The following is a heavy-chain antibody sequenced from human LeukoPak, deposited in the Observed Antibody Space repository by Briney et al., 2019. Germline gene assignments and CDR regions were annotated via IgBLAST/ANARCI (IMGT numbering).Heavy chain of an antibody. CDR2: IYYTGST. CDR1: GGSISSSSYY. D-gene: IGHD3-10*01. V-gene: IGHV4-39*07. Sequence: SETLSLTCTVSGGSISSSSYYWGWIRQPPGKGLEWIGSIYYTGSTYYNPSLKSRVTISVDTSKNQFSLKLSSVTAADTAVYYCARVGALEGTVNSIFYYYYMDVWGKGTTVTVSS. CDR3: ARVGALEGTVNSIFYYYYMDV. J-gene: IGHJ6*03.